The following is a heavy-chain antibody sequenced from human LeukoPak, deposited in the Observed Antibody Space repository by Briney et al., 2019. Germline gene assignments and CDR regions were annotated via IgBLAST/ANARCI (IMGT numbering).Heavy chain of an antibody. Sequence: SETLSLTCGVSGGSLSFYYWSWIRQPPGKGLEWIGEINHSGSTNYNPSLKSRVTISVDTSKNQFSLKLSSVTAADTAVYYCARGGRYRRDYYFDYWGQGTLVTVSS. CDR2: INHSGST. CDR1: GGSLSFYY. D-gene: IGHD5-18*01. CDR3: ARGGRYRRDYYFDY. J-gene: IGHJ4*02. V-gene: IGHV4-34*01.